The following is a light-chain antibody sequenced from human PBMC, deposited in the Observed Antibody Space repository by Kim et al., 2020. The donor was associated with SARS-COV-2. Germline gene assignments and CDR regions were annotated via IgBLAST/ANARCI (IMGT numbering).Light chain of an antibody. CDR3: QHYNAWPHT. CDR2: DAS. CDR1: QSVGSN. J-gene: IGKJ2*01. V-gene: IGKV3-15*01. Sequence: SPGERATLSCRASQSVGSNLAWYQHKPGQAPRLLMYDASTRATGIPARFSGSGSGTDFSLTISSLQSEDFAVYSCQHYNAWPHTFGQGTKLEI.